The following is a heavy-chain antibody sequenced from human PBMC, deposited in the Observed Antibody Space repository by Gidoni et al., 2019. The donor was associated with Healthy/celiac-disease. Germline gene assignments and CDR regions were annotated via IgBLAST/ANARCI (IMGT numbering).Heavy chain of an antibody. V-gene: IGHV3-23*01. Sequence: EVQLLESGGGLVQPGGSLRLSCAASGFTFSSYAMSWVRQAPGKGLGWVSAISGSGGSTYYADAVKGRFTISRDNSKNTLYRQTNSLRAEDTAVYYCAKIWVVYNPGPQDYWGQGTLVTVSS. CDR2: ISGSGGST. CDR1: GFTFSSYA. CDR3: AKIWVVYNPGPQDY. D-gene: IGHD2-8*02. J-gene: IGHJ4*02.